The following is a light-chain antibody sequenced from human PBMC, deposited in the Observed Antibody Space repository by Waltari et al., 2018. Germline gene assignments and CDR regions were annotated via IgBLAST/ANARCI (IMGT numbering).Light chain of an antibody. CDR1: SPNIGGNY. CDR3: GTWDRSLAAGV. V-gene: IGLV1-51*01. CDR2: DND. J-gene: IGLJ3*02. Sequence: QSVLTQPPSVSAAPGQKVTISCSGSSPNIGGNYVAWYQHLPGAAPKLVIYDNDQRPSGIPGRFSGSKSGTSATLVITGLQTGDEADYYCGTWDRSLAAGVFGGGTKVTVL.